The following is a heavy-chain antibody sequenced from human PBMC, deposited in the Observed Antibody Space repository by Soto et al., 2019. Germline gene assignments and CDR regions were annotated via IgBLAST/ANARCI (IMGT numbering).Heavy chain of an antibody. CDR3: ARELRQLLDAFDI. Sequence: PGGSLRLSCAASGFTFSDYYMSWIRQAPGKGLEWVSYISSSGSTIYYADSVKGRFTISRDNAKNSLYLQMNSLRAEDTAVYYCARELRQLLDAFDIWGQGTMVTVPS. D-gene: IGHD6-6*01. CDR2: ISSSGSTI. V-gene: IGHV3-11*01. CDR1: GFTFSDYY. J-gene: IGHJ3*02.